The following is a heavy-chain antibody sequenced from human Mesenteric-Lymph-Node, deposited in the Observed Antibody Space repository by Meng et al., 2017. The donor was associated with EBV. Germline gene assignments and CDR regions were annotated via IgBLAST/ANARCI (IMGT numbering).Heavy chain of an antibody. J-gene: IGHJ4*02. CDR2: IFWDDDE. CDR3: ARIWITLDH. Sequence: QITLKESGPTVVEPKQTLTVTCSFSWCSLSTSGVAVGWIRQPPGKAPEWLALIFWDDDERYSPSLKSRLTISRDTSENQVVLTMTNMAPEDTATYYCARIWITLDHWGQGALVTVSS. D-gene: IGHD3-10*01. CDR1: WCSLSTSGVA. V-gene: IGHV2-5*02.